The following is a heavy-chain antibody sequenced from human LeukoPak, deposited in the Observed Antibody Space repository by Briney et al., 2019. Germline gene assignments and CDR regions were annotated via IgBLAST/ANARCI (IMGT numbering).Heavy chain of an antibody. Sequence: GASVNVSCKASGYTFTSYAMHWVRQAPGQRLEWMGWINAGNGNTKYSQKFQGRVTITRDTSASTAYMELSSLRSEDTAVYYCATDDYDFWSGTTYGMDVWGQGTTVTVSS. CDR1: GYTFTSYA. D-gene: IGHD3-3*01. V-gene: IGHV1-3*01. J-gene: IGHJ6*02. CDR3: ATDDYDFWSGTTYGMDV. CDR2: INAGNGNT.